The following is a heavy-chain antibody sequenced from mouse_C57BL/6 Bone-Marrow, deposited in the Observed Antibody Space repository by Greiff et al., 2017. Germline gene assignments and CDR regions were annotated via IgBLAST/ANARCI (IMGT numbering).Heavy chain of an antibody. V-gene: IGHV1-64*01. Sequence: QVQLQQPGAELVKPGASVKLSCKASGYTFTSYWMPWVKQRPGQGLEWIGMIHPNSGSTNYNEKFKSKATLTVDKSSSTAYMQLSSLTSEDSAVYYCARGLITYYFDYWGQGTTLTVSS. J-gene: IGHJ2*01. CDR1: GYTFTSYW. D-gene: IGHD1-1*01. CDR2: IHPNSGST. CDR3: ARGLITYYFDY.